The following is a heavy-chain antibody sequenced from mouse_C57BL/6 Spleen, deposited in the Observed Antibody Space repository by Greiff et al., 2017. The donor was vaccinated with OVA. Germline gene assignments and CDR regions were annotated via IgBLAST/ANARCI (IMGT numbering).Heavy chain of an antibody. D-gene: IGHD1-1*01. Sequence: VQLQQSGAELVRPGASVKLSCTASGFNIKDDYMHWVKQRPEQGLEWIGWIDPENGDTEYASKFQGKATITADTSSNTAYLQLSSLTSEDTAVYYCTTGSPHYAMDYWGQGTSVTVSS. CDR2: IDPENGDT. J-gene: IGHJ4*01. CDR3: TTGSPHYAMDY. CDR1: GFNIKDDY. V-gene: IGHV14-4*01.